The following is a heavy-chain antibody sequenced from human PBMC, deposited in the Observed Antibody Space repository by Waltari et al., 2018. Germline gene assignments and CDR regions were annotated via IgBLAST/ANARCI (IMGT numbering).Heavy chain of an antibody. V-gene: IGHV4-38-2*02. Sequence: QVQLQESGPGLVKPSETLSLPCAVSGYSISSGYYWGWIRQPPGKGLEWIGSIYHSGSTYYNPSLKSRVTISVDTSKNQFSLKLSSVTAADTAVYYCARESGVLYYYYYYMDVWGKGTTVTVSS. J-gene: IGHJ6*03. D-gene: IGHD3-3*01. CDR1: GYSISSGYY. CDR2: IYHSGST. CDR3: ARESGVLYYYYYYMDV.